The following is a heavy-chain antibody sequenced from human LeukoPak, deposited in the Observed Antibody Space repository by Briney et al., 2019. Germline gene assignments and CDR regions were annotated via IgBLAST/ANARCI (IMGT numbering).Heavy chain of an antibody. CDR1: GYTFTGYY. Sequence: ASVKVSCKDSGYTFTGYYMHWVRQAPGQGLEWMGWINPNSGGTNYAQKFQGRVTMTRDTSISTAYMELSRLRSDDTAVYYCARDPPAAGSTEFDFWGQGTLVTVSS. CDR3: ARDPPAAGSTEFDF. J-gene: IGHJ4*02. CDR2: INPNSGGT. V-gene: IGHV1-2*02. D-gene: IGHD6-13*01.